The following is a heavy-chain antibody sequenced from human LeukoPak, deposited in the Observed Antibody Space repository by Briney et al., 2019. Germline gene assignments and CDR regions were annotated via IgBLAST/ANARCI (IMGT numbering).Heavy chain of an antibody. D-gene: IGHD3-10*01. J-gene: IGHJ6*03. CDR2: IYTSGSN. Sequence: SETLSLTCTVSGGSISSYYWSWLRQPAGRGLEWVGRIYTSGSNNYNPSLKSRVTMSVDTSKHQFSLKLRYVIAADKAVYYCARGQPQRFGELGYYYMDVWGKGTTVTVSS. V-gene: IGHV4-4*07. CDR3: ARGQPQRFGELGYYYMDV. CDR1: GGSISSYY.